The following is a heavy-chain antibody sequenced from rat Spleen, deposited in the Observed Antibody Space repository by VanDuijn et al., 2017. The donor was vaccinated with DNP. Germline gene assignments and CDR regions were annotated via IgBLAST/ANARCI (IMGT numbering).Heavy chain of an antibody. CDR1: GFTFSHYY. CDR2: ISNGGGNT. CDR3: VRWNSGHFDY. V-gene: IGHV5-25*01. Sequence: EVQLVESGGGLVQPGRSMKLSCVASGFTFSHYYMAWVRQAPRKGLEWVASISNGGGNTYYRDSVKGRFTTSRDNAKSTLYLQMNSLRSEDMATYYCVRWNSGHFDYWGQGVMVTVSS. D-gene: IGHD4-3*01. J-gene: IGHJ2*01.